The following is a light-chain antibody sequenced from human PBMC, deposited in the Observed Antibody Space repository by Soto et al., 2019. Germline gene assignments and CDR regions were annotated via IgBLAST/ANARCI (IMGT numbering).Light chain of an antibody. CDR1: SRDVSGYNY. Sequence: QSLLTQPASVSGSPGESITISCTGTSRDVSGYNYVSWYQQHPGKAPKLMIYDVSNRPSGVSNRFSGSKSGNTASLTIFGLQAEDEADYYCSSYTSSSILYVFGTGNKVTVL. CDR2: DVS. V-gene: IGLV2-14*01. CDR3: SSYTSSSILYV. J-gene: IGLJ1*01.